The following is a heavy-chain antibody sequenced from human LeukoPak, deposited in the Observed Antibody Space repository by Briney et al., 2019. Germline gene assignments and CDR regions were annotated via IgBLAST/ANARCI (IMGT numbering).Heavy chain of an antibody. CDR2: IIPIFGTA. D-gene: IGHD3-3*01. CDR3: ARAYYDFWSGYRHYYYYYMDV. Sequence: SVKVSCKASGGTFSSYAISWVRQAPGQGLEWMGGIIPIFGTANYAQKFQGRVTITADESTSTAYMELSSLRSEDTAVYYCARAYYDFWSGYRHYYYYYMDVWGKGTTVTVSS. J-gene: IGHJ6*03. CDR1: GGTFSSYA. V-gene: IGHV1-69*13.